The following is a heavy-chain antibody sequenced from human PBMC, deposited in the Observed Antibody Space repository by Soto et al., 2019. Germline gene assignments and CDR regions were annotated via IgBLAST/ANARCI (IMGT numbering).Heavy chain of an antibody. CDR2: IDWDDDK. D-gene: IGHD3-3*01. J-gene: IGHJ6*02. V-gene: IGHV2-70*01. CDR1: GFSLSTSGMC. Sequence: PTLVNPTQTLTLTCTFSGFSLSTSGMCVSWIRQPPGKALEWLALIDWDDDKYYSTSLKTRLTISKDTSKNQVVLTMTNMDPVDTATYYCARNGIDLAGYGMDVWGQGTTVTVSS. CDR3: ARNGIDLAGYGMDV.